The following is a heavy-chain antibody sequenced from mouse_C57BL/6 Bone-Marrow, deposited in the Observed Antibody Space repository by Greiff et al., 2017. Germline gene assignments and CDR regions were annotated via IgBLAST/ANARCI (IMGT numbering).Heavy chain of an antibody. CDR1: GYTFTSYT. CDR3: ARLGDGYYRYAMVY. Sequence: QVQLQQSGAELARPGASVKMSCKASGYTFTSYTMHWVKQRPGQGLEWIGYINPSSGYTKYNQKFKDKATLTADKSSSTAYMQLSSLTSEDSAVYYCARLGDGYYRYAMVYWGQGTSVTVSS. V-gene: IGHV1-4*01. D-gene: IGHD2-3*01. J-gene: IGHJ4*01. CDR2: INPSSGYT.